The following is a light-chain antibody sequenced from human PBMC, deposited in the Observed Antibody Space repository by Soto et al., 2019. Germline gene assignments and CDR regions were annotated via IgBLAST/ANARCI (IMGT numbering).Light chain of an antibody. CDR1: SSDVGGYNY. CDR2: EVS. CDR3: TSYIRSSTLDYV. Sequence: QSALTQPASVSGSPGQSITISCTGTSSDVGGYNYVSWYQQYPGKAPKLMIYEVSNRPSGVSNRFSGSKSGNTASLTISGLQAEDEADYYCTSYIRSSTLDYVFXTGSKLTV. V-gene: IGLV2-14*01. J-gene: IGLJ1*01.